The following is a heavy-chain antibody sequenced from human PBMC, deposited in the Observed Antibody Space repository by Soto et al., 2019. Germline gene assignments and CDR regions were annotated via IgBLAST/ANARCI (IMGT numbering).Heavy chain of an antibody. J-gene: IGHJ6*02. CDR3: AKGAVAGTPTSYYYYGMDV. CDR1: GGTFRTYA. D-gene: IGHD6-19*01. V-gene: IGHV1-69*05. CDR2: IIPIFGTA. Sequence: QVQLLQSGAEVKKPGSSVRVSCEASGGTFRTYAISWVRQAPGQGLEWMGGIIPIFGTANYAQKFQGRVTXTXDXXTTTVYMDLRSLRSEDTAVYYCAKGAVAGTPTSYYYYGMDVWGQGTTVTVSS.